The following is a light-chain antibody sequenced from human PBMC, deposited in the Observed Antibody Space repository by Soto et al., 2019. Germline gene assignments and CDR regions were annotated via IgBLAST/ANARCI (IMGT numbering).Light chain of an antibody. J-gene: IGKJ4*01. V-gene: IGKV3-20*01. CDR3: QQYGTSPLT. CDR1: QTITTSS. Sequence: EIVLTQSPGTLSLSPGERGTLSCRAGQTITTSSLAWYQQKPGQAPRLLIYGASNRASGAPDRFSGSGSGTDFTLTITRLEAEDFAVYYCQQYGTSPLTFGGGTKVEIK. CDR2: GAS.